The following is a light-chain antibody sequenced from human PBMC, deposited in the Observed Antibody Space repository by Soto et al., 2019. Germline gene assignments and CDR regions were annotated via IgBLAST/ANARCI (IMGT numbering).Light chain of an antibody. J-gene: IGLJ3*02. CDR3: SSYTSSSTVV. V-gene: IGLV2-14*03. CDR1: SSDVGGYNY. CDR2: DVS. Sequence: QSALTQPASVSGSPGQSITISCTGTSSDVGGYNYVSWYQQHPGKAPKLMIYDVSYRPSGVSNRFSGSKSGNTASLTISGLQADDEDYYYCSSYTSSSTVVFGGGTKLTVL.